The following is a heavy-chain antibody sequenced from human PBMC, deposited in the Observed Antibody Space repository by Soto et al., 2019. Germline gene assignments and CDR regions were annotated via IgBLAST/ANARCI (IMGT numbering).Heavy chain of an antibody. CDR2: ISSSSSYI. Sequence: GGSLRLSCAASGFTFSSYSMNWVRQAPGKGLEWVSSISSSSSYIYYADSVKGRFTISRDNAKNSLYLQMNSLRAEDTAVYYCARDAVSTVTTYSFDYWGQGTLVTVSS. J-gene: IGHJ4*02. CDR3: ARDAVSTVTTYSFDY. D-gene: IGHD4-17*01. CDR1: GFTFSSYS. V-gene: IGHV3-21*01.